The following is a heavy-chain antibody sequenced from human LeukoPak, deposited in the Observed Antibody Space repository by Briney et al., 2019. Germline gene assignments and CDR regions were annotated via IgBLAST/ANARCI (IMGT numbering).Heavy chain of an antibody. CDR2: LSTGGGAT. V-gene: IGHV3-23*01. Sequence: GGSLRLSCAASGFTFSSYAISWVRQAPGKGLEWVSGLSTGGGATYYADSVKGRFTISRDNSKDTLYLQMNSLRAEDTAVYYCAKHSSGWYFGRCYFDYWGQGTLVTVSS. CDR1: GFTFSSYA. J-gene: IGHJ4*02. D-gene: IGHD6-19*01. CDR3: AKHSSGWYFGRCYFDY.